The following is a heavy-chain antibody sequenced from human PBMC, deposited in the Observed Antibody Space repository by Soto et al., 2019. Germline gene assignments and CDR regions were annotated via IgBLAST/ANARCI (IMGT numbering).Heavy chain of an antibody. J-gene: IGHJ6*02. CDR1: GGSIRSGGYY. Sequence: SLPCTVSGGSIRSGGYYWTWIRQHPGKGLEWIGYNYYSGITYYNPSLKSRVTISLDTSKNQFSLKLSSVTAADTAVYYCARGSSIAGLYYGMDVWGQGTTVTVSS. D-gene: IGHD6-6*01. V-gene: IGHV4-31*03. CDR2: NYYSGIT. CDR3: ARGSSIAGLYYGMDV.